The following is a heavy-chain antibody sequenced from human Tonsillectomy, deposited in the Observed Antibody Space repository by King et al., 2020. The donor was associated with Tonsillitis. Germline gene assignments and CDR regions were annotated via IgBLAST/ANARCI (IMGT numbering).Heavy chain of an antibody. Sequence: QMQLVQSGAEVKKPGASVKVSCKASGYTFTGYYMHWVRQAPGQGLQWMGWINPHSGGTNNAQKFQGRVTMTRDTSINTAYMELRSLRSDDTAVYYCARDGGRHVDYWGQGTLVTVSS. D-gene: IGHD1-1*01. CDR2: INPHSGGT. V-gene: IGHV1-2*02. CDR1: GYTFTGYY. J-gene: IGHJ4*02. CDR3: ARDGGRHVDY.